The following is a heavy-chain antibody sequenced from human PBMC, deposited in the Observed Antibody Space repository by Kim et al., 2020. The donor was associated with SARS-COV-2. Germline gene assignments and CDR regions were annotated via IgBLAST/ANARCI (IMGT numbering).Heavy chain of an antibody. J-gene: IGHJ4*02. CDR1: RYSFTTYW. CDR3: ATGSGSWYVGGFDY. Sequence: GESLKISCKGSRYSFTTYWIGWVRQMPGKGLEWIGIIYPDDSDTRYSPSFQGQVTISVDKSVYTAYLLWSSLKASDTAMYYCATGSGSWYVGGFDYWGQGALVTVSS. CDR2: IYPDDSDT. V-gene: IGHV5-51*01. D-gene: IGHD6-13*01.